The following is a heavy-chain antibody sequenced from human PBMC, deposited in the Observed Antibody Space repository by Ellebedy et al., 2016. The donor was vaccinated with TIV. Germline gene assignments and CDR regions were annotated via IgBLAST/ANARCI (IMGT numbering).Heavy chain of an antibody. V-gene: IGHV4-30-2*01. J-gene: IGHJ3*01. Sequence: MPSETLSLTCAVSGGSMDSGGHCWSWVRQTPGKGLEWIGYIYYSGSTSFNSSLKSRVTMSIDKSKNQFSFTLRSVTAADTAVYYCARVNKRANLGVDAFALWGQGTTVIVS. CDR1: GGSMDSGGHC. CDR3: ARVNKRANLGVDAFAL. CDR2: IYYSGST. D-gene: IGHD3-16*01.